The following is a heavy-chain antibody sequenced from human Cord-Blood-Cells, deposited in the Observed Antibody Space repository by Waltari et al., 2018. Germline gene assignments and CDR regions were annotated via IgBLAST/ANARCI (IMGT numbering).Heavy chain of an antibody. D-gene: IGHD3-16*01. CDR2: INPKSGVT. V-gene: IGHV1-2*04. CDR3: ARAPWGGKWYFDL. Sequence: QVQLVQSGAEVKKPGASVKVSCKASGYTFTGYYMHWVRQAPGQGLEWMGVINPKSGVTNYGQKFQGWVTMTRDTSISTAYMGLSRLRSDDTAVVYCARAPWGGKWYFDLWGRGTLVTVSS. CDR1: GYTFTGYY. J-gene: IGHJ2*01.